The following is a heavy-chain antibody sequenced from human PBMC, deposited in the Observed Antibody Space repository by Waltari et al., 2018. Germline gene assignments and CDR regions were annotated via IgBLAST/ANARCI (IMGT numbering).Heavy chain of an antibody. Sequence: VLLLGSGGGVVQPGTSLRLTVSPSGFRSRRYSLPWLRQAPGKELEWVGVISMEGSNKDYADSVKGRFTISRDNSKNTLYLQMNSLRAEDTAVYYCARDTVDSGYVGFYFDYWGQGTLVTVSS. V-gene: IGHV3-30-3*01. CDR3: ARDTVDSGYVGFYFDY. CDR1: GFRSRRYS. J-gene: IGHJ4*02. D-gene: IGHD5-12*01. CDR2: ISMEGSNK.